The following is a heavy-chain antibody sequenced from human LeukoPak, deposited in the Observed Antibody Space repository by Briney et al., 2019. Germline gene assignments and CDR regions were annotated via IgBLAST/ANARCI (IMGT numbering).Heavy chain of an antibody. Sequence: SQTLSLTCTVSGGSISSGGYYWSWIRQHPGKGLEWIGYIYYSGSTYYNPSLKSRVTISVDTSKNQFSLKLSSVTAADTAVYYCARAPRGPYFFDYWGQGTLVTVSS. V-gene: IGHV4-31*03. J-gene: IGHJ4*02. CDR1: GGSISSGGYY. CDR3: ARAPRGPYFFDY. CDR2: IYYSGST.